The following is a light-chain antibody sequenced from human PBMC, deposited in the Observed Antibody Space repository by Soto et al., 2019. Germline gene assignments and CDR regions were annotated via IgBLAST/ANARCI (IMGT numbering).Light chain of an antibody. CDR2: DVT. CDR3: NSFTTSSTYV. CDR1: SSDVGSYNR. J-gene: IGLJ1*01. V-gene: IGLV2-18*02. Sequence: QPVLTQPPSVSGSPGQSVAISCTGTSSDVGSYNRVAWYQQPPGTAPKLIIYDVTNRPSGVPDRFSGSKSGNTASLTISGLQAEDEADYYCNSFTTSSTYVFGTGTKLTVL.